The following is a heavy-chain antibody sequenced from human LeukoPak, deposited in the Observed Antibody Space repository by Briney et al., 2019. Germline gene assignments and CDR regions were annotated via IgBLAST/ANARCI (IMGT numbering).Heavy chain of an antibody. CDR3: AKAAHVLPHCSGGSCYLQPFDY. CDR1: GFTFSNYA. D-gene: IGHD2-15*01. J-gene: IGHJ4*02. Sequence: GGSLRLSCAASGFTFSNYAMSWVRQAPGKGPEWVSGISGSGDTTYYADSVKGRFTISRDNAKNSLYLQMNSLRAEDTALYYCAKAAHVLPHCSGGSCYLQPFDYWGQGTLVTVSS. CDR2: ISGSGDTT. V-gene: IGHV3-23*01.